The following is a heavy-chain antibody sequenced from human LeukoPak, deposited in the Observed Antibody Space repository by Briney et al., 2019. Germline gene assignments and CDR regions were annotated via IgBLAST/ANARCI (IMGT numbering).Heavy chain of an antibody. J-gene: IGHJ4*02. Sequence: ASVKVSCKASGYTFTGYYMHWVRQAPGQGLEWMGWINPNSGGTNYAQKLQGRVTMTTDTSTSTAYMELRSLRSDDTAVYYCARVTQTDYDFDYWGQGTLVTVSS. D-gene: IGHD4-17*01. V-gene: IGHV1-2*02. CDR1: GYTFTGYY. CDR3: ARVTQTDYDFDY. CDR2: INPNSGGT.